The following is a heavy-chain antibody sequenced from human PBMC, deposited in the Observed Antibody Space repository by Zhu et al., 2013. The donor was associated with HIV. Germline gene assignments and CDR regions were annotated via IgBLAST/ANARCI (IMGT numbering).Heavy chain of an antibody. CDR2: IYHSGNT. CDR3: ARGGPIQTNEEFDY. CDR1: GGSISSGPYF. V-gene: IGHV4-39*07. Sequence: QVQLQESGPELVKPSETLSLTCTVSGGSISSGPYFWGWIRQPPGKGLEWIGTIYHSGNTYYNPSLRSRVTISLDTSKNQFSLKLSSVTAADTAVYYCARGGPIQTNEEFDYWGQGTLVTVSS. D-gene: IGHD5-18*01. J-gene: IGHJ4*02.